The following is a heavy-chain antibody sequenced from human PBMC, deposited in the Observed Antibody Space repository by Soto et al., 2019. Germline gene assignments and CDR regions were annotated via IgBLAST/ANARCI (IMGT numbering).Heavy chain of an antibody. CDR2: INSDGSTT. CDR3: ARDHCTSSVCYPSYLDY. CDR1: GFTFSNYW. J-gene: IGHJ4*02. V-gene: IGHV3-74*03. D-gene: IGHD2-2*01. Sequence: EVQLVESGGGLVQPGGSLRLSCAVSGFTFSNYWMHWVRQAPGKGLVWVSRINSDGSTTTYADSVKGRFTISRDNAKNMMYLQMNSLRAEDTAVYYCARDHCTSSVCYPSYLDYWGQGTLVTVSS.